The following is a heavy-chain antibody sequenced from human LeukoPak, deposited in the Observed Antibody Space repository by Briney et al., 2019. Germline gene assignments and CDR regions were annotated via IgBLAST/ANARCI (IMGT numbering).Heavy chain of an antibody. CDR1: GFTFSDSW. J-gene: IGHJ4*02. D-gene: IGHD2-21*02. CDR3: TRGDPDY. V-gene: IGHV3-7*01. CDR2: INNRGTNK. Sequence: GGSLRLSCAASGFTFSDSWMQWVRQAPGKGLEWVANINNRGTNKCLADSVRGRFTISRDNAKNSLFLQMNSLRAEDTAIYYCTRGDPDYWGQGTLVTVSS.